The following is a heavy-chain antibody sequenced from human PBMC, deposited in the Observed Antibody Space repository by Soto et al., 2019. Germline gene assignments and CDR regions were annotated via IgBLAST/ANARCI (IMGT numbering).Heavy chain of an antibody. V-gene: IGHV1-2*04. D-gene: IGHD6-13*01. CDR3: ARGLPYAQYSSSIPLDY. CDR2: INPNSGGT. J-gene: IGHJ4*02. CDR1: GYTFTGYY. Sequence: ASVKVSCKASGYTFTGYYMHWVRQAPGQGLEWMGWINPNSGGTNYAQKFQGWVTMTRDTSISTAYMELSRLRSDDTAVYYCARGLPYAQYSSSIPLDYWGQGTLVTVSS.